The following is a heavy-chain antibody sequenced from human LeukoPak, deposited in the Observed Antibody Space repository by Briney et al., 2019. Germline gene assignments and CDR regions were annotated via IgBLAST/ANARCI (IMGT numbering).Heavy chain of an antibody. D-gene: IGHD4-17*01. J-gene: IGHJ4*02. V-gene: IGHV3-11*01. CDR2: ISSGGSTI. Sequence: GGSLRLSCAASGLTFSDYYMSWIRQAPGKGLEWASYISSGGSTIYYADSVRGRFTISRDNAENSLYLQMNSLRAEDTAVYYCAGGRYGDYYFDYWGQGTLVTVSS. CDR1: GLTFSDYY. CDR3: AGGRYGDYYFDY.